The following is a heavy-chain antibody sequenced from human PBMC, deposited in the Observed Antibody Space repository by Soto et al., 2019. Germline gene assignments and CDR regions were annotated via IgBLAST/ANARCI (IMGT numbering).Heavy chain of an antibody. CDR1: GFTFSSYA. CDR3: GKRGGALGY. V-gene: IGHV3-23*01. CDR2: ITGSGSTT. D-gene: IGHD3-16*01. J-gene: IGHJ4*02. Sequence: EVQLMESGGGLVQPGGSLRLSCAASGFTFSSYAMSWVRQAPGKGLEWVSVITGSGSTTYYADSVKGRFTISRDNSKNPLNLKRNSLRAGETAVYSGGKRGGALGYWGQGTLVTVSS.